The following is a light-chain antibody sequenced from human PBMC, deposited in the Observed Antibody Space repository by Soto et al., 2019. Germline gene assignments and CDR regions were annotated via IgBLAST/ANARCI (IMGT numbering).Light chain of an antibody. CDR3: QQYNNWPPLT. CDR1: QSFSSN. V-gene: IGKV3-15*01. Sequence: EIVMTQSPATLSVSPGERATLSCRARQSFSSNLAWYQQKPGQAPRLLIYRASTRATGIPARSSGSGSGTEITLTLSSLQSEDFAVYCCQQYNNWPPLTFGGGLMVEIK. CDR2: RAS. J-gene: IGKJ4*02.